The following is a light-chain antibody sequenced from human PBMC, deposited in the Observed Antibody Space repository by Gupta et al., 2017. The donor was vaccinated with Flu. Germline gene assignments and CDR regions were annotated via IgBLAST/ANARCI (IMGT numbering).Light chain of an antibody. Sequence: EILLTQSPATLSLSPGESATLSCRASQSVRNYLAWFQQKPVQAPRLLIYDASHRAPGIPARFSGSGSETDFTLTISSLESEDFAVYCCHQRSSWLWTFGQGTKVEIK. CDR2: DAS. V-gene: IGKV3-11*01. CDR3: HQRSSWLWT. J-gene: IGKJ1*01. CDR1: QSVRNY.